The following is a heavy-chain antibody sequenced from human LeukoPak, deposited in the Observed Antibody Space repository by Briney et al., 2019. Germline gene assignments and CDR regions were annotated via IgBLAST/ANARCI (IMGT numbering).Heavy chain of an antibody. J-gene: IGHJ4*02. CDR1: GVTFSNYG. CDR2: ISGTGSST. V-gene: IGHV3-23*01. Sequence: GGTLRLSCAASGVTFSNYGMSWVRQAPGKGLEWVSAISGTGSSTYYADSEKGRFTISRDNSKDTLYLQMNRLRAEDTAVYYCAKEARPGIPVAGRVYWGKGALVAVSS. D-gene: IGHD6-19*01. CDR3: AKEARPGIPVAGRVY.